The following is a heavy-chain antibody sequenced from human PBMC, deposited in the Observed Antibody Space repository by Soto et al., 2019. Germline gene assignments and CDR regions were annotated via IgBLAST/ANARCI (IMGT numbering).Heavy chain of an antibody. V-gene: IGHV1-69*13. CDR1: GGSFSSYA. D-gene: IGHD2-15*01. J-gene: IGHJ4*02. CDR3: ASPEGCSGGSCSYYFDY. CDR2: IIPIFGTA. Sequence: SVKVSCKASGGSFSSYAISWVRQAPGQGLEWMGGIIPIFGTANYAQKFQGRVTITADESTSTAYMELSSLRSEDTAVYYCASPEGCSGGSCSYYFDYWGQGTLVTVSS.